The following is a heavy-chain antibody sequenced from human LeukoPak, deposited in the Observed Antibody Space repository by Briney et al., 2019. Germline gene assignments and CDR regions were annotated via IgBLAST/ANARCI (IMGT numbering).Heavy chain of an antibody. CDR3: ARALEYTYGPDAFDI. CDR2: INAGNGNT. J-gene: IGHJ3*02. Sequence: ASVKVSCKASGYTFTLYTMHWVRQAPGQRLEWMGWINAGNGNTKYSQKFRGRVTITRDTSTSTAYMELSSLRSGDTAVYYCARALEYTYGPDAFDIWGQGTMVTVSS. D-gene: IGHD5-18*01. CDR1: GYTFTLYT. V-gene: IGHV1-3*01.